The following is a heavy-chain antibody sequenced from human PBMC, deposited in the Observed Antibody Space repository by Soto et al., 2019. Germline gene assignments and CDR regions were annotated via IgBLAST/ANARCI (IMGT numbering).Heavy chain of an antibody. CDR2: IIPIFGTA. CDR3: ASQILESLISRDYYGMDV. Sequence: SVKVSCKASGGTFSSYAISWVRQAPGQGLEWKGGIIPIFGTANYAQKFQGRVTITADESTSTAYMELSILRSEDTAVYYCASQILESLISRDYYGMDVWGQGTTVTVSS. D-gene: IGHD2-15*01. J-gene: IGHJ6*02. CDR1: GGTFSSYA. V-gene: IGHV1-69*13.